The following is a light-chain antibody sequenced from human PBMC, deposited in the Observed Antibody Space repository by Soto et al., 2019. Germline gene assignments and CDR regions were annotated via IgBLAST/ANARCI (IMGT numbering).Light chain of an antibody. CDR1: SSNIGDNY. J-gene: IGLJ1*01. CDR3: AAWDDSLSGYV. Sequence: VLTQPPSASGTPGQKVTISCSGSSSNIGDNYVYWHQQLPGTAPKLLIYRNNQRPSGVPDRFSGSKSGTSAPLAISGLRSEDEADYYCAAWDDSLSGYVFGPGTKVTVL. CDR2: RNN. V-gene: IGLV1-47*01.